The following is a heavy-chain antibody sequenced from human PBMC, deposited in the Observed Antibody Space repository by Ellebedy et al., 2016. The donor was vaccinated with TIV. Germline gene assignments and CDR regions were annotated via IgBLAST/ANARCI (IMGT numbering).Heavy chain of an antibody. D-gene: IGHD6-19*01. Sequence: GESLKISXAASGFTFSSYAMSWVRQAPGKGLEWVSAISGSGGSTYYADSVKGRFTISRDNSKNTLYLQMNSLRAEDTAVYYCAKDHRYSSGWWCYWGQGTLVTVSS. CDR3: AKDHRYSSGWWCY. V-gene: IGHV3-23*01. CDR1: GFTFSSYA. J-gene: IGHJ4*02. CDR2: ISGSGGST.